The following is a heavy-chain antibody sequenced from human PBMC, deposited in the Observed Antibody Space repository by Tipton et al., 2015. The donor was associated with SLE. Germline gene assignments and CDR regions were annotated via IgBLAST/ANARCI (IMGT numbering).Heavy chain of an antibody. CDR3: ARGTYGEIYFQH. V-gene: IGHV4-59*01. D-gene: IGHD4-17*01. CDR1: GGSISSYY. CDR2: IYYSGST. Sequence: TLSLTCTVSGGSISSYYWSWIRQPPGKGLQWIGYIYYSGSTNYNPSLKSRVTISVDTSKKQFSLKLSSVTAADTAVYFCARGTYGEIYFQHWGQGTLVTVSS. J-gene: IGHJ1*01.